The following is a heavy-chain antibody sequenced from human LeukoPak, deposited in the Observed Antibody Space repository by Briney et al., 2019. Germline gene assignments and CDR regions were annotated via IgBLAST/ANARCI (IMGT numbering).Heavy chain of an antibody. D-gene: IGHD2-2*01. V-gene: IGHV3-21*01. CDR1: GFTFSSYS. Sequence: GGSLRLSCAASGFTFSSYSMNWVRQAPGKGLEWVSSISSSSSYIYYADSVKGRFTISRDNAKNSLYLQMNSLRAEDTAVYYCARGLGYCSSTSCYDLPTDYWGQGTLVTVSS. CDR2: ISSSSSYI. J-gene: IGHJ4*02. CDR3: ARGLGYCSSTSCYDLPTDY.